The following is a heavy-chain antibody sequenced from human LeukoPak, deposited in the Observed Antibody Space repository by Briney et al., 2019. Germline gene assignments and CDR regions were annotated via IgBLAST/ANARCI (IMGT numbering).Heavy chain of an antibody. CDR1: GFTFDDYG. CDR2: INWNGGST. V-gene: IGHV3-20*04. Sequence: GGSLRLSCAASGFTFDDYGMSWVRQAPGKGLEWVSGINWNGGSTGYADSVKGRFTISRDNSKNTLYLQMNSLRAEDTAVYYCATARGYYYYYMDIWGKGTTVTISS. J-gene: IGHJ6*03. CDR3: ATARGYYYYYMDI. D-gene: IGHD3-10*01.